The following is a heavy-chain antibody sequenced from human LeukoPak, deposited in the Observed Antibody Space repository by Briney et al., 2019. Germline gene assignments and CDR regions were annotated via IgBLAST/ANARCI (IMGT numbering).Heavy chain of an antibody. V-gene: IGHV1-69*04. Sequence: AASVKVSCKASGGTFSSYAISWVRQAPGQGLEWMGRIIPILGIAKYAQKFQGRVTITADKSTSTAYMELSSLRSQDTAVYYCARDNAWLRFRSDAFDIWGQGTMVTVSS. J-gene: IGHJ3*02. CDR2: IIPILGIA. D-gene: IGHD5-12*01. CDR1: GGTFSSYA. CDR3: ARDNAWLRFRSDAFDI.